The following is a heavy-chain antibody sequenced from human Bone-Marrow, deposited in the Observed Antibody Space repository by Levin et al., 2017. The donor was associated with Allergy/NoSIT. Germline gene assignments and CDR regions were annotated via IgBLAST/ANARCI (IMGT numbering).Heavy chain of an antibody. Sequence: SQTLSLPCTVSGGSISSGDYYWSWIRQPPGRGLEWIGFIYYSGDTYYIPSLRSRLTMSVDTSKNQFSLRLRSRTGEDTAIYYWARCSLVRGVTYYFDYWGQGTLVTVSS. D-gene: IGHD3-10*01. CDR2: IYYSGDT. V-gene: IGHV4-30-4*01. CDR1: GGSISSGDYY. CDR3: ARCSLVRGVTYYFDY. J-gene: IGHJ4*02.